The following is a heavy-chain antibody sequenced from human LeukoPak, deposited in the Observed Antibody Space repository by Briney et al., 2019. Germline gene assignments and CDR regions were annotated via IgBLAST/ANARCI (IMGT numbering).Heavy chain of an antibody. CDR3: GRANGIDV. V-gene: IGHV3-7*04. CDR1: GFSCSSYW. Sequence: GGSLRLSCAASGFSCSSYWMTWVRQIPGKGLEWVANINQDGSEKYYVDSVRGRFTISRDNAKNSLYLQMNSLRAEDTALYYCGRANGIDVWGQGTTVIVSS. CDR2: INQDGSEK. J-gene: IGHJ6*02.